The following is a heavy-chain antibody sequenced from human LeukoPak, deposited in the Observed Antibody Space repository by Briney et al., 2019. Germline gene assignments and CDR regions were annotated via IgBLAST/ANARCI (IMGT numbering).Heavy chain of an antibody. CDR3: AKHYDYVWGSYPPGADYGMDV. CDR1: GFTFSSYA. D-gene: IGHD3-16*01. J-gene: IGHJ6*02. V-gene: IGHV3-23*01. CDR2: ISGSGGST. Sequence: PGGSRRLSCAASGFTFSSYAMGWVRQAPGKGLEWVSAISGSGGSTYYADSVKGRFTISRDNSKNTLYLQMNSLRAEDTAVYYCAKHYDYVWGSYPPGADYGMDVWGQGTTVTVSS.